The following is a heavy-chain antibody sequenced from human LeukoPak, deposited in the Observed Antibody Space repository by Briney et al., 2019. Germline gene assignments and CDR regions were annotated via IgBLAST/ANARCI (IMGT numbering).Heavy chain of an antibody. CDR1: GGSISSGSYY. D-gene: IGHD3-9*01. V-gene: IGHV4-61*02. CDR3: ARDVLRYFDWLLQSGYYFDY. J-gene: IGHJ4*02. Sequence: SETLSLTCTVSGGSISSGSYYWSWIRQPAGKGLEWIGRIYTSGSTNYNPSLKSRVTISVDTSKNQFSLKLSSVTAADTAVYYCARDVLRYFDWLLQSGYYFDYWGQGTLVTVSS. CDR2: IYTSGST.